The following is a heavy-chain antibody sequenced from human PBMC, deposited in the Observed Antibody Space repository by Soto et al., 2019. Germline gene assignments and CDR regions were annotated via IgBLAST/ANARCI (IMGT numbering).Heavy chain of an antibody. CDR2: SSNSGTYT. CDR1: GFTVSYYY. CDR3: ARSGDNYNVLDY. D-gene: IGHD3-10*02. V-gene: IGHV3-11*06. J-gene: IGHJ4*02. Sequence: GGSLRLSCAASGFTVSYYYMSWIRQAPGKGLEWLSYSSNSGTYTRYADSVKGRFSISRDNAKNSLYLQINSLRGEDTATYYCARSGDNYNVLDYWGQGTPVTVSS.